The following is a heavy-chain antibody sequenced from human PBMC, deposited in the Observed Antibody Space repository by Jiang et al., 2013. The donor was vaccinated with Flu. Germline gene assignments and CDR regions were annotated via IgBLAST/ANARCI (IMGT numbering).Heavy chain of an antibody. V-gene: IGHV1-2*02. CDR2: VNPKSGGT. CDR3: ARDFYSESNPAKYFAP. J-gene: IGHJ5*02. Sequence: SGAEVKEPGASMKVSCKASGYRFNDFYMHWVRQAPGQGLEWMGWVNPKSGGTKYALKFQGRVAMSRDTSINTAYMELDRLTSDDTAIYYCARDFYSESNPAKYFAPWGQGTLVTVSS. D-gene: IGHD2-15*01. CDR1: GYRFNDFY.